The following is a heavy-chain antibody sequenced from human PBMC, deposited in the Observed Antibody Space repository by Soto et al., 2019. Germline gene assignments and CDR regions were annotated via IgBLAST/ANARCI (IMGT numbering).Heavy chain of an antibody. CDR1: GFPFDDFA. CDR3: ARDGPGGDYFYYMDV. CDR2: LSWNSLTF. Sequence: EVQVVESGGALVQPGGSLRLTCVGSGFPFDDFAMHWVRQVPGKGLEWVSALSWNSLTFGYAASVKGRFTISRDNAKNSLYLEMNSLRPEDTAVYYCARDGPGGDYFYYMDVWGNGTTVTVSS. D-gene: IGHD4-17*01. J-gene: IGHJ6*03. V-gene: IGHV3-9*01.